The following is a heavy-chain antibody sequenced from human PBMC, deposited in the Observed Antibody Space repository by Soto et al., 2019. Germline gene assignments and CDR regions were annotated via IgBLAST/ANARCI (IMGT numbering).Heavy chain of an antibody. CDR3: AKDRRAGGNYGFYSDF. D-gene: IGHD1-7*01. Sequence: GGSLRLSCAASGFTFSSYGMTWVRQAPGKGLEWVSFSSATGAGTYYADSVKGRFTISRDNSKNALYLQMTSLRADDTAVYYCAKDRRAGGNYGFYSDFWGQGALVTVSS. CDR2: SSATGAGT. CDR1: GFTFSSYG. V-gene: IGHV3-23*01. J-gene: IGHJ4*02.